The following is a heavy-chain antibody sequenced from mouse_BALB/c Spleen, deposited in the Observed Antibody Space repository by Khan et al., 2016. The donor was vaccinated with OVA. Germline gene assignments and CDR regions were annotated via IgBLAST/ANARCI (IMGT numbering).Heavy chain of an antibody. CDR2: IWHDGST. CDR1: GFSLTNYG. J-gene: IGHJ4*01. V-gene: IGHV2-6-1*01. Sequence: QVQLQQSGPGLVAPSQSLSITCTISGFSLTNYGVHWVRQPPGKGLEWLVVIWHDGSTTYNSALKSRLTISKDNSKSQVFLKKNSLQTDDTAMYFCARQPYYYYNIMDYWGQGTSVTVSS. D-gene: IGHD2-10*01. CDR3: ARQPYYYYNIMDY.